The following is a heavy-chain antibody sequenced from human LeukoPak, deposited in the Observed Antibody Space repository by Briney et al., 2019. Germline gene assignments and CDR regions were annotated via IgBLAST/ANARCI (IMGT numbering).Heavy chain of an antibody. CDR3: ARDRGDRFDY. D-gene: IGHD3-10*01. V-gene: IGHV3-21*01. CDR1: GFTFSSYS. J-gene: IGHJ4*02. Sequence: PGGSLRLSCAASGFTFSSYSMNWVRQTPGKGLEWVSSISSSSSYIYYADSVKGRFTISRDNAKNSLYLQMNSLRAEDTAVYYCARDRGDRFDYWGQGTLVTVSS. CDR2: ISSSSSYI.